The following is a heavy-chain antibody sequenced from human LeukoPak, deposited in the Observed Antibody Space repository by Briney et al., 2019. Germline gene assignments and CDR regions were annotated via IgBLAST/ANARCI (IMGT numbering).Heavy chain of an antibody. Sequence: SETLSLTCTVPGGSISSYYWSWIRQPPGKGLEWIGYIYYSGGTNYNPSLKSRVTISVDTSKNQFSLKLSSVTAADTAVYYCARENDSSARGDAFDIWGQGTMVTVSS. CDR2: IYYSGGT. CDR3: ARENDSSARGDAFDI. J-gene: IGHJ3*02. CDR1: GGSISSYY. V-gene: IGHV4-59*01. D-gene: IGHD3-22*01.